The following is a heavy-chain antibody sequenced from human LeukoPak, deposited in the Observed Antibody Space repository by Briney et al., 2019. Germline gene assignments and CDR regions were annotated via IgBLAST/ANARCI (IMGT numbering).Heavy chain of an antibody. CDR2: IIPIFGTA. CDR1: GGTFISYA. D-gene: IGHD2-21*02. V-gene: IGHV1-69*13. Sequence: ASVKVSCKASGGTFISYAISWVRQAPGQGLEWMGGIIPIFGTANYAQKFQGRVTITADESTSTAYMELSSLRSEDTAVYYCARLTDIVVVTATDAFDIWGQGTMVTVSS. CDR3: ARLTDIVVVTATDAFDI. J-gene: IGHJ3*02.